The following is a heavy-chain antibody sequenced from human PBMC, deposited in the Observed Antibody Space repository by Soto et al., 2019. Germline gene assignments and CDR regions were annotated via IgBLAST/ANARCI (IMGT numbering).Heavy chain of an antibody. D-gene: IGHD2-2*01. CDR3: VRDCGTSCDY. Sequence: PGGSLRLSCAASGFTFSDYYMSWIRQAPGKGLEWITYISSSGSNVYYGDSVKGRFTISRDNAKNSLYLQMNSLRAEDTAVYHCVRDCGTSCDYWGQGTLVTVSS. V-gene: IGHV3-11*01. J-gene: IGHJ4*02. CDR2: ISSSGSNV. CDR1: GFTFSDYY.